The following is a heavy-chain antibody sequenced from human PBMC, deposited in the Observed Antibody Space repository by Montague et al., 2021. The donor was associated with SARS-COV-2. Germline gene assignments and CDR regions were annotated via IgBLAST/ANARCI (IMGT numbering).Heavy chain of an antibody. Sequence: SETLSLTCAVYGGSFSGYYWSWIRQPPGKGPEWIGEINHSGSTNYNPSLKSRVTISVDTSKNQFSLKLISVTAADTAVYYCTRGDLRYSSSWYLDYWGQGTLVTVSS. V-gene: IGHV4-34*01. CDR3: TRGDLRYSSSWYLDY. J-gene: IGHJ4*02. CDR2: INHSGST. CDR1: GGSFSGYY. D-gene: IGHD6-13*01.